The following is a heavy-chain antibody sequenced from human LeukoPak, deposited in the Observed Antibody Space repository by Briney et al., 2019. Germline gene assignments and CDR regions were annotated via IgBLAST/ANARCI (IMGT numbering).Heavy chain of an antibody. CDR2: IYYSGST. CDR1: GGSISTYY. CDR3: ARAGGSWYHPFDY. Sequence: SETLSLTCTVSGGSISTYYWSWIRQPPGEGLEWIGYIYYSGSTNYNPSLKSRVTISVDTSKNQFSLKLSSVTAADTAVYYCARAGGSWYHPFDYWGQGILVTVSS. D-gene: IGHD6-13*01. J-gene: IGHJ4*02. V-gene: IGHV4-59*01.